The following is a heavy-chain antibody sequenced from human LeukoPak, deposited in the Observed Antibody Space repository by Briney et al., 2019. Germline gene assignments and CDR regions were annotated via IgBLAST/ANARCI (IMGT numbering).Heavy chain of an antibody. CDR3: ARQPHYCSSTSCYTENWFDP. CDR1: GYSFTSYW. Sequence: GESLKISCKGSGYSFTSYWVGWVRQMPGKGLEWMGIIYPGDSDTRYSPSFQGQVTISADKSISTAYLQWSSLKASDTAMYYCARQPHYCSSTSCYTENWFDPWGQGTLVTVSS. J-gene: IGHJ5*02. D-gene: IGHD2-2*02. V-gene: IGHV5-51*01. CDR2: IYPGDSDT.